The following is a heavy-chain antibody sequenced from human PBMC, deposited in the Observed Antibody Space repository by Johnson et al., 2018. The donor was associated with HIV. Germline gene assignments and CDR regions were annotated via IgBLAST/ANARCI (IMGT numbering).Heavy chain of an antibody. Sequence: VQLVESGGGVVRPGGSLRLSCAASGFTFDDYGMSWVRQAPGKGLEWVANIKQDGSEKYYVDSVKGRFPISRDNAKNSLYLQMNSLRAEDTAVYYCARDRSVAVYYYSSGLDAFDIWGQGTMVTVSS. V-gene: IGHV3-7*01. CDR1: GFTFDDYG. J-gene: IGHJ3*02. CDR3: ARDRSVAVYYYSSGLDAFDI. CDR2: IKQDGSEK. D-gene: IGHD3-22*01.